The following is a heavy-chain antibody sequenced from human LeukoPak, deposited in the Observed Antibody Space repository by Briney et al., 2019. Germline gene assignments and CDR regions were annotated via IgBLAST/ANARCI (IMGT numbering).Heavy chain of an antibody. CDR1: GGSIDSRSYY. V-gene: IGHV4-39*01. CDR3: ARRSEFDNTHYHYFDY. D-gene: IGHD2-15*01. J-gene: IGHJ4*01. CDR2: IYHSGST. Sequence: KPSETLFLTCIVSGGSIDSRSYYWEWIRQAPGKGLEWIGTIYHSGSTEYNPSLKSRVAIFVDTSKNQFSLILHSVAAADTAVYYCARRSEFDNTHYHYFDYWGHGALATVSS.